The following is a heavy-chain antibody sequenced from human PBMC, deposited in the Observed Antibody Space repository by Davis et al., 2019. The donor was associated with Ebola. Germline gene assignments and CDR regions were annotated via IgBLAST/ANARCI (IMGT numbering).Heavy chain of an antibody. CDR1: GYTFTSYD. J-gene: IGHJ4*02. Sequence: ASVKVSCKASGYTFTSYDINWVRQATGQGLEWMGWMNPNSGNTGYAQKLQGRVTMTTDTSTSTAYMELRSLRSDDTAVYYCARVYYYDRFDYWGQGTLVTVSS. V-gene: IGHV1-8*01. CDR2: MNPNSGNT. D-gene: IGHD3-22*01. CDR3: ARVYYYDRFDY.